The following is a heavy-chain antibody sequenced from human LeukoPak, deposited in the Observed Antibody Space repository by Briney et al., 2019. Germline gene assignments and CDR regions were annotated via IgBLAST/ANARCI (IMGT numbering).Heavy chain of an antibody. D-gene: IGHD3-22*01. CDR1: GFTFDDYG. CDR2: INWNGGST. CDR3: AKDSTLTYYYDSSGAFDI. Sequence: GGSLRLSCAASGFTFDDYGMSWVRQAPGKGLEWVSGINWNGGSTGYADSVKGRFTISRDNSKNTLYLQMNSLRAEDTAVYYCAKDSTLTYYYDSSGAFDIWGQGTMVTVSS. J-gene: IGHJ3*02. V-gene: IGHV3-20*04.